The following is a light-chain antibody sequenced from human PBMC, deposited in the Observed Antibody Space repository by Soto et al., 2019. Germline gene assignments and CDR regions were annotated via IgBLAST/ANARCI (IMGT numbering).Light chain of an antibody. J-gene: IGKJ2*01. V-gene: IGKV1-5*03. CDR2: TAS. CDR1: QSISSW. CDR3: QEYNSHSRYT. Sequence: DIQMTQSPSTLSASVGDRVTITCRASQSISSWLAWYQQKPGKAPKLLIYTASSIGSGVPSRFSGSGSGTEFTLTISSLQPDDFATYYCQEYNSHSRYTFGQGTKLEIK.